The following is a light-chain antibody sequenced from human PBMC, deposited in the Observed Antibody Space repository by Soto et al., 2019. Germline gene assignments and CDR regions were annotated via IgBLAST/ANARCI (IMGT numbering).Light chain of an antibody. J-gene: IGKJ1*01. V-gene: IGKV3-20*01. CDR3: QQYGSSTRT. Sequence: EIVFTQSPATLSLSPGERATLSCRASQSVSGYLAWYKQKPGQAPRLRIYGASSRETGIPDRFSGSGSGTEFTLTISRLEPEDFAVYYCQQYGSSTRTFGQGTKVDIK. CDR2: GAS. CDR1: QSVSGY.